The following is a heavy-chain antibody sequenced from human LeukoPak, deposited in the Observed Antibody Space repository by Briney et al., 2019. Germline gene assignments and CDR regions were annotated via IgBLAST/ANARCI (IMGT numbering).Heavy chain of an antibody. D-gene: IGHD3-10*01. J-gene: IGHJ4*02. CDR1: VGSISSSSYY. CDR3: ARGVRAMVRGVHYFDY. CDR2: IYYSGST. Sequence: SETLSLTCTVSVGSISSSSYYWGWIRQPPGKGLEWIGSIYYSGSTYYHPSLKSRVTISVATSKNQFSLKLSSVTAADTAVYYCARGVRAMVRGVHYFDYWGQGTLVTVSS. V-gene: IGHV4-39*07.